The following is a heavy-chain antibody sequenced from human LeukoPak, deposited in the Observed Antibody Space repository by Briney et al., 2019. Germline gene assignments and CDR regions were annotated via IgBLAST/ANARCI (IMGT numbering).Heavy chain of an antibody. D-gene: IGHD2-8*01. CDR3: ANLMVYAKYAFDI. CDR2: ISSSSSYI. Sequence: PGGSLRLSCAASGFTFSSYSMNWVRQAPGKGLEWVSSISSSSSYIYYADSVKGRFTISRDNSKNTLYLQMNSLRAEDTAVYYCANLMVYAKYAFDIWGQGTMVTVSS. V-gene: IGHV3-21*01. CDR1: GFTFSSYS. J-gene: IGHJ3*02.